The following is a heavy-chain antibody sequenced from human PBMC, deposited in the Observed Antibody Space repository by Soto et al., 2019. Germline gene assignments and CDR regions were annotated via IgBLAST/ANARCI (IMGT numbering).Heavy chain of an antibody. V-gene: IGHV3-30*03. CDR3: TGEVASGY. J-gene: IGHJ4*02. D-gene: IGHD2-8*02. Sequence: QVQLVESGGGVVQPGRSLRLSCAVSGFTVSTYGMHWVRQAPGKGLEWVAVISRDGGTKYYADSVKGRFTISRDNSRNPLVLEMNSLRGDDMAVYYCTGEVASGYWGQGTLVTVSS. CDR1: GFTVSTYG. CDR2: ISRDGGTK.